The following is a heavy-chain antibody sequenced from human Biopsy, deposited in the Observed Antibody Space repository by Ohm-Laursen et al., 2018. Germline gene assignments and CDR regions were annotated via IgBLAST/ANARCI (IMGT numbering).Heavy chain of an antibody. V-gene: IGHV4-34*01. CDR1: GESFSGYY. D-gene: IGHD3-22*01. CDR3: ARDYDTSGYYYVS. CDR2: INHSGST. J-gene: IGHJ5*02. Sequence: PSQTLSLTCAVCGESFSGYYWTWIRQPPGKGLEWIGEINHSGSTHYKPSLKSRVNISVDTSKNQFSLKLNSVTAADTAVYYCARDYDTSGYYYVSWGQGTLVTVSS.